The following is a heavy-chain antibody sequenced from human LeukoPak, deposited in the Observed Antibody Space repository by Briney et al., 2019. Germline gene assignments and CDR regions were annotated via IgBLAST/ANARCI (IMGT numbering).Heavy chain of an antibody. Sequence: GGSLRLSCAASGFTSDDYGMSWVRQAPGKGLEWVYGINWNGGSTGYADSVKGRFTISRDNAKNSLYLQMNSLRAEDTALYYCARDDFGDYVLHYWGQGTLVTVSS. V-gene: IGHV3-20*04. D-gene: IGHD4-17*01. CDR3: ARDDFGDYVLHY. J-gene: IGHJ4*02. CDR1: GFTSDDYG. CDR2: INWNGGST.